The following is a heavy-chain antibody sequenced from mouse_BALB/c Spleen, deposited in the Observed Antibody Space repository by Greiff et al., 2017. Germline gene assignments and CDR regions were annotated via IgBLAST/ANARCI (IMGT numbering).Heavy chain of an antibody. J-gene: IGHJ1*01. CDR2: INPSSGYT. CDR1: GYAFTNYL. V-gene: IGHV1S26*01. Sequence: QVQLKQSGAELVRPGTSVKVSCKASGYAFTNYLIEWVKQRPGQGLEWIGYINPSSGYTNYNQKFKDKATLTADKSSSTAYMQLSSLTSEDSAVYYCARSTMITGGDWYFDVWGAGTTVTVSS. D-gene: IGHD2-4*01. CDR3: ARSTMITGGDWYFDV.